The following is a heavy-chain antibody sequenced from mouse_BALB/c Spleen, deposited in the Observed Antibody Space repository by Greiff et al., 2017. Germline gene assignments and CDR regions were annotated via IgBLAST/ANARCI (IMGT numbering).Heavy chain of an antibody. V-gene: IGHV5-17*02. D-gene: IGHD1-1*01. CDR3: ARTIYYYGSSFFAY. CDR2: ISSGSSTI. Sequence: EVQLVESGGGLVQPGGSRKLSCAASGFTFSSFGMHWVRQAPEKGLEWVAYISSGSSTIYYADTVKGRFTISRDNPKNTLFLQMTSLRSEDTAMYYCARTIYYYGSSFFAYWGQGTLVTVSA. CDR1: GFTFSSFG. J-gene: IGHJ3*01.